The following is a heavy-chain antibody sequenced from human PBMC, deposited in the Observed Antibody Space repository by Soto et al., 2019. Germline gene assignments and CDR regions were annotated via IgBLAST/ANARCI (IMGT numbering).Heavy chain of an antibody. Sequence: GESLKISCKGSGYSFTSYWIGWVRQMPGKGLEWMGIIYPGDSDTRYSPSFQGQVTISADKSISTTYLQWSSLKASDTAMYYCARVGDCSSTSCYTRHGMDVWGQGTTVTVSS. D-gene: IGHD2-2*02. CDR3: ARVGDCSSTSCYTRHGMDV. CDR1: GYSFTSYW. J-gene: IGHJ6*02. CDR2: IYPGDSDT. V-gene: IGHV5-51*01.